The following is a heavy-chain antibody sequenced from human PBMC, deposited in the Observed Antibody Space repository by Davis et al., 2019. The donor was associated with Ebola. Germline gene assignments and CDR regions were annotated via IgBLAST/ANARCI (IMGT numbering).Heavy chain of an antibody. CDR2: INHSGST. Sequence: MPGGSLRLSCAVYGGSFSGYYWSWIRQPPGKGLEWIGEINHSGSTNYNPSLKSRVTISVDTSKNQFSLKLSSVTAADTAVYYCARVAGIVATSGMDVWGQGTTVTVSS. V-gene: IGHV4-34*01. D-gene: IGHD5-12*01. CDR1: GGSFSGYY. CDR3: ARVAGIVATSGMDV. J-gene: IGHJ6*02.